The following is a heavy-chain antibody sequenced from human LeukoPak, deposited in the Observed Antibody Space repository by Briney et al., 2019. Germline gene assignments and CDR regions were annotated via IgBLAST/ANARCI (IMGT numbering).Heavy chain of an antibody. CDR3: ARGFRQPDY. D-gene: IGHD6-13*01. Sequence: SETLSLTCTVSGYSISSGYSWGWIRQVPGKGLEWIGSIHHSGSTYYNPSLKSRVTISVDTSKNQFSLKLTSVTAADTAVYYCARGFRQPDYWGQGSLVTVSS. V-gene: IGHV4-38-2*02. J-gene: IGHJ4*02. CDR2: IHHSGST. CDR1: GYSISSGYS.